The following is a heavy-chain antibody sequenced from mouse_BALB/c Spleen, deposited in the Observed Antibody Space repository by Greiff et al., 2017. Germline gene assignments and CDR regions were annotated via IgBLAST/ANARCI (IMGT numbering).Heavy chain of an antibody. CDR3: TRDSSGYDAMDY. D-gene: IGHD3-2*01. CDR2: IYPSDSYT. CDR1: GYTFTSYW. V-gene: IGHV1-69*02. J-gene: IGHJ4*01. Sequence: QVQLQHPGAELVRPGASVKLSCKASGYTFTSYWINWVKQRPGQGLEWIGNIYPSDSYTNYNQKFKDKATLTVDKSSSTAYMQLSSPTSEDSAVYYCTRDSSGYDAMDYWGQGTSVTVSS.